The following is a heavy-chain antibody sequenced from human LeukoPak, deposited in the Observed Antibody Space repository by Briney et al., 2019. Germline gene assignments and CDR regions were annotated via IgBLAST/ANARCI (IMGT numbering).Heavy chain of an antibody. CDR3: ARGPTISETGYFDY. CDR1: GGSFSTYY. V-gene: IGHV4-34*01. D-gene: IGHD1-1*01. Sequence: SETLSLTCAVYGGSFSTYYWSWIRQSPGKGLERIAEINHRGDTNYNPSVKSRVTISVDTSKNQFSLKVTSLTAADTAVYYCARGPTISETGYFDYWGQGTLVTVSS. CDR2: INHRGDT. J-gene: IGHJ4*03.